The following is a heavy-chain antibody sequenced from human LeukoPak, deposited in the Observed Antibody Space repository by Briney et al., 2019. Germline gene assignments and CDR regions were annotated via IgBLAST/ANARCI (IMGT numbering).Heavy chain of an antibody. V-gene: IGHV4-39*07. D-gene: IGHD6-6*01. Sequence: SETLSLTCTVSGGSISSSSYYWGWIRQPPEKGLEWIGSIYYSGSTYYNPSLKSRVTISVDTSKNQFSLKLSSVTAADTAVYYCARELAISSYYYYYYYYMDVWGKGTTVTVSS. J-gene: IGHJ6*03. CDR1: GGSISSSSYY. CDR3: ARELAISSYYYYYYYYMDV. CDR2: IYYSGST.